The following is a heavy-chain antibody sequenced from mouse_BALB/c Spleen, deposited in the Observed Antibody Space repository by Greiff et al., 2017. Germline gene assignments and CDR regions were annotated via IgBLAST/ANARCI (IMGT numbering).Heavy chain of an antibody. CDR1: GYTFTSYT. V-gene: IGHV1-4*02. CDR3: ASYYRYDEYYFDY. CDR2: INPSSGYT. J-gene: IGHJ2*01. D-gene: IGHD2-14*01. Sequence: LVESAAELARPGASVKMSCKASGYTFTSYTMHWVKQRPGQGLEWIGYINPSSGYTEYNQKFKDKTTLTADKSSSTAYMQLSSLTSEDSAVYYCASYYRYDEYYFDYWGQGTTLTVSS.